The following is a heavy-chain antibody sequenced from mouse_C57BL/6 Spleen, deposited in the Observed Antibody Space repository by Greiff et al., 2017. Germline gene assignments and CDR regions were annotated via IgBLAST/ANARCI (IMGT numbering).Heavy chain of an antibody. CDR2: ISYDGSN. Sequence: EVKLQESGPGLVKPSQSLSLTCSVTGYSITSGYYWNWIRQFPGNKLEWMGYISYDGSNNYNPSLKNRISITRDTSKNQCFLKLNSVTTEDTATYYCASTVGRYYAMDYWGQGTSVTVSS. CDR1: GYSITSGYY. CDR3: ASTVGRYYAMDY. J-gene: IGHJ4*01. V-gene: IGHV3-6*01. D-gene: IGHD1-1*01.